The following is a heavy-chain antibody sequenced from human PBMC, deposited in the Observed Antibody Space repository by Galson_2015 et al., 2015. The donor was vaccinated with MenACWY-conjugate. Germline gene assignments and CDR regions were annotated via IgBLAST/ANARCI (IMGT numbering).Heavy chain of an antibody. D-gene: IGHD3-22*01. CDR1: GYTFTSYY. CDR2: IDPSGGST. Sequence: SVKVSCKASGYTFTSYYMHWVRQAPGQGLEWMGIIDPSGGSTSYAQKFQGRVTMTRDTSTGKVYMELSSLRSEDTAVYYCARGSKVYDSSGYYSDYWCPGTLVPVSS. CDR3: ARGSKVYDSSGYYSDY. J-gene: IGHJ4*02. V-gene: IGHV1-46*01.